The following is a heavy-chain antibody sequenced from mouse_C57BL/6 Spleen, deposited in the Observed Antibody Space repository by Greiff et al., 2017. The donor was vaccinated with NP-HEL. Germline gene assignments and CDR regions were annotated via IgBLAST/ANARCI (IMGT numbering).Heavy chain of an antibody. Sequence: EVQVVESGPGLVKPSQSLSLTCSVTGYSITSGYYWNWIRQFPGNKLEWMGYISYDGSNNYNPSLKNRISITRDTSKNQFFLKLNSVTTEDTATYYCARENSWDFDYWGQGTTLTVSS. J-gene: IGHJ2*01. CDR1: GYSITSGYY. CDR3: ARENSWDFDY. V-gene: IGHV3-6*01. D-gene: IGHD4-1*01. CDR2: ISYDGSN.